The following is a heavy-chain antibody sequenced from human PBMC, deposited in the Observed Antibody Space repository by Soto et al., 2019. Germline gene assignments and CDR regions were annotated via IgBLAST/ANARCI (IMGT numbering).Heavy chain of an antibody. Sequence: PGGSLRLSCSASGFTFSSYWMHWVRQAPGKWLVWVSRINSDGSSTSYADSVKGRFTISRDNAKNTLYVQMNSLRAEDTAVYYCARDRYYYDSSGYFTRAYWGQGTLVTVSS. J-gene: IGHJ4*02. CDR2: INSDGSST. CDR3: ARDRYYYDSSGYFTRAY. V-gene: IGHV3-74*01. D-gene: IGHD3-22*01. CDR1: GFTFSSYW.